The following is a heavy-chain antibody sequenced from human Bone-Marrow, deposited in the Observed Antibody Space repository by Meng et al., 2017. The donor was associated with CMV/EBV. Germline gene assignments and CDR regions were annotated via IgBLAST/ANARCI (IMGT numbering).Heavy chain of an antibody. J-gene: IGHJ4*02. Sequence: SETLSLTCTVSGYSISSGYYWGWIRQPPGGGLEWIGTIYHSGSTYYNPSLESRVTISVYTSKNQFSLKLTSVTAADTAMYYCARAGDGGYWGQGTLVPVSS. CDR3: ARAGDGGY. CDR2: IYHSGST. D-gene: IGHD7-27*01. V-gene: IGHV4-38-2*02. CDR1: GYSISSGYY.